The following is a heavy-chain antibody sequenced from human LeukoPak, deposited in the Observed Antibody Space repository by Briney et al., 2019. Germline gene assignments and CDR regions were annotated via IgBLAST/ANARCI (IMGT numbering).Heavy chain of an antibody. Sequence: GGSLRLSCAASGFTLSFYNMNWVRQAPGKGLEWVSFISSSSTYIYYADSVKGRFTISRDNAKNSLYLQMNSLRAEDAAVYYCARDMKAYDSSYGMDVWGQGTTVTVSS. CDR1: GFTLSFYN. CDR2: ISSSSTYI. D-gene: IGHD3-22*01. J-gene: IGHJ6*02. V-gene: IGHV3-21*01. CDR3: ARDMKAYDSSYGMDV.